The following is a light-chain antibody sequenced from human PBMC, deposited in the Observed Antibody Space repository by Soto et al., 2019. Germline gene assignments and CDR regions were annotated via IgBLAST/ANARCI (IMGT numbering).Light chain of an antibody. CDR1: QSVSSY. J-gene: IGKJ2*01. Sequence: EIVLTQSPATLSLSPGERATLSCRASQSVSSYLAWYQQKPGQAPRLLIYDASNRATGIPARFSGSGSGTDSTLTTSSLEPDDVAVYYCQERSNWPSTFGQGTKLEIK. V-gene: IGKV3-11*01. CDR2: DAS. CDR3: QERSNWPST.